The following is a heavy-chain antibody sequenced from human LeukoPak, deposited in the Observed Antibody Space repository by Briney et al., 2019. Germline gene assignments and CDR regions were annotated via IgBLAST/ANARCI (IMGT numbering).Heavy chain of an antibody. D-gene: IGHD3-22*01. J-gene: IGHJ4*02. CDR2: INPNSGGI. V-gene: IGHV1-2*02. CDR3: ARDYGGYYYYFDY. CDR1: GYTFTGYY. Sequence: GASVKVSCKASGYTFTGYYMHWVRQAPGQGLEWMGWINPNSGGINYAQKFQGRVTMTRDTSISTAYMELSRLRSDDTAVYYCARDYGGYYYYFDYWGQGTLVTVSS.